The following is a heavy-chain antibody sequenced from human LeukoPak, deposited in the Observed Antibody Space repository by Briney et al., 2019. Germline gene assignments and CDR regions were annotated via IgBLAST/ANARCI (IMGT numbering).Heavy chain of an antibody. CDR2: INSYSNTI. V-gene: IGHV3-48*02. J-gene: IGHJ4*02. CDR1: GFTFSGYS. CDR3: ARDGGYYYDSSGYYWDY. Sequence: GGSLRLSCAASGFTFSGYSMNWVRQAPGKGLEWVSCINSYSNTIYYADSVKGRFTISSDNAKNSLYLQMNSLRDEDTAVYYCARDGGYYYDSSGYYWDYWGQGTLVTVSS. D-gene: IGHD3-22*01.